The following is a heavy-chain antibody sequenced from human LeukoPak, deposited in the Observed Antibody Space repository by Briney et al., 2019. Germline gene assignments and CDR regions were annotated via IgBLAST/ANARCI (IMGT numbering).Heavy chain of an antibody. V-gene: IGHV4-59*01. CDR2: INNSGST. J-gene: IGHJ4*02. CDR1: GGSISSYY. CDR3: AKDRSPRGYSYGYFDY. D-gene: IGHD5-18*01. Sequence: SETLSLTCSVSGGSISSYYWSWIRQPPGKGPEWLGYINNSGSTNYNPSVKSRVTISVDTSKKQFSLRLSSVTTADTAVYYCAKDRSPRGYSYGYFDYWGQGILVTVSS.